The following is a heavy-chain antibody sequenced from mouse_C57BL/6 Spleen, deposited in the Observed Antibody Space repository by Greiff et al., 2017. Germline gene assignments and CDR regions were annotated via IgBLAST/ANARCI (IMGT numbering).Heavy chain of an antibody. V-gene: IGHV1-82*01. CDR3: ARGTGTAY. Sequence: QVQLQQSGPELVKPGASVKISCKASGYAFSSSWMNWVKQRHGKGLEWIGRIYPGDGDTNYNGKFKGKDTLTADQSSSTAYMQLSSLTSEDSAVYFCARGTGTAYWGQGTLVTVSA. CDR2: IYPGDGDT. D-gene: IGHD4-1*01. J-gene: IGHJ3*01. CDR1: GYAFSSSW.